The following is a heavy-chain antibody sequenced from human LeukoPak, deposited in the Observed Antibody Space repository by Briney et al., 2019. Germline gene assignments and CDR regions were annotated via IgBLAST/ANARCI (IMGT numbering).Heavy chain of an antibody. V-gene: IGHV1-18*04. J-gene: IGHJ4*02. D-gene: IGHD5-18*01. CDR3: ARDLPDTAMVTPLDY. CDR1: GYTFTSYG. Sequence: ASVKVSCKASGYTFTSYGISWVRQAPGQGLEWMGWISAYNGNTNYAQKLQGRVTMTTDTSTSTAYMELRSLRSDDTAVYYCARDLPDTAMVTPLDYWGQGTLVTVSS. CDR2: ISAYNGNT.